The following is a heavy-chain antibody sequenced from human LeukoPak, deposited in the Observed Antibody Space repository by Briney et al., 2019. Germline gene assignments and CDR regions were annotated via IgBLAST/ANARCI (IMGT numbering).Heavy chain of an antibody. CDR3: ARDSGSKRGFDP. Sequence: PGGSLRLSCAASGFTFSSYEMNWVRQAPGKGLEWVSYISSSGSTIYYADSVKGRFTISRDNAKNSLYLQMNSLRAEDTAVYYCARDSGSKRGFDPWGQGTLVTVSS. V-gene: IGHV3-48*03. D-gene: IGHD4-11*01. CDR2: ISSSGSTI. CDR1: GFTFSSYE. J-gene: IGHJ5*02.